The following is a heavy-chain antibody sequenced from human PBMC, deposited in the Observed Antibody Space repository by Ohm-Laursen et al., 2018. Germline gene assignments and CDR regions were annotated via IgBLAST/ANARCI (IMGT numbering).Heavy chain of an antibody. V-gene: IGHV3-48*01. J-gene: IGHJ6*02. D-gene: IGHD1-1*01. CDR2: VSGSGYTK. CDR1: GFSFSTYS. Sequence: SLRLSCSAPGFSFSTYSMNWVRQAPGKGLEWVSHVSGSGYTKYYGDSVKGRFTISRDNAENSLYLQMNSLRADDTAVYYCAREQFNYNVPLPRGGMDVWGQGTTVTVSS. CDR3: AREQFNYNVPLPRGGMDV.